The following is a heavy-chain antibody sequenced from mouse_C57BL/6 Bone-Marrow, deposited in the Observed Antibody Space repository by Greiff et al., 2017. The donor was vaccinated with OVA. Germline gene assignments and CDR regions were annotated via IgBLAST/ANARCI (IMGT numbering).Heavy chain of an antibody. J-gene: IGHJ4*01. CDR1: GYTFTDYE. CDR3: ARGYSNYYAMDY. Sequence: VQLQQSGAELVRPGASVTLSCKASGYTFTDYEMHWVKQTPVHGLEWIGAIYPETGGTAYNQKFKGKAILTADKSSSTAYMELRSLTSEDSAVDYCARGYSNYYAMDYWGQGTSVTVSS. CDR2: IYPETGGT. D-gene: IGHD2-5*01. V-gene: IGHV1-15*01.